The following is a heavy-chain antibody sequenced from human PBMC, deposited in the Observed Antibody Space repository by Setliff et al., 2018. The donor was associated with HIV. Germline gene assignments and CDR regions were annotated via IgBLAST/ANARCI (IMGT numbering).Heavy chain of an antibody. CDR3: ALLNHIVVVTALLPGDY. Sequence: SVKVSCKSSGGTFSSYVINRVRQAPGQGLEWMGGIIPVSDTTNYAQKFQGRVTITADASTRTAYMELSSLRSEDTAVYYCALLNHIVVVTALLPGDYWGQGTPVTVSS. CDR2: IIPVSDTT. J-gene: IGHJ4*02. V-gene: IGHV1-69*13. CDR1: GGTFSSYV. D-gene: IGHD2-21*02.